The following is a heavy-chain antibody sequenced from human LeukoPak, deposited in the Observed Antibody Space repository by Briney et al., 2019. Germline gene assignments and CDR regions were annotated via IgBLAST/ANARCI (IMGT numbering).Heavy chain of an antibody. J-gene: IGHJ3*02. D-gene: IGHD1-26*01. V-gene: IGHV3-23*01. CDR3: ARDSWVPSSRGSYFTSAFDI. CDR1: GFTFSSHA. Sequence: GGSLRLSCAASGFTFSSHAVSWVRQVPGKGLEWVSAISGSGGTTYYADSVKGRFTISRDNSKNTLYLQMNSLRAEDTAVYYCARDSWVPSSRGSYFTSAFDIWGQGTMVTVSS. CDR2: ISGSGGTT.